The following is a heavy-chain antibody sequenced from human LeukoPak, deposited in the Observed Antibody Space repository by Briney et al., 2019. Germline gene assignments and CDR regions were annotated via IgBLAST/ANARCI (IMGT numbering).Heavy chain of an antibody. CDR1: GFTFSSYS. J-gene: IGHJ6*02. CDR2: ISSSSSYI. D-gene: IGHD3-9*01. V-gene: IGHV3-21*01. Sequence: GGSLRLSCAASGFTFSSYSMNWVRQAPGKGLEWVSSISSSSSYIYYADSVKGRFTISRDNAKNSLYLQMNSLRAEDTAVYYCARDEGPFFLRYFDWSSYYYYGMDVWGQGTTVTVSS. CDR3: ARDEGPFFLRYFDWSSYYYYGMDV.